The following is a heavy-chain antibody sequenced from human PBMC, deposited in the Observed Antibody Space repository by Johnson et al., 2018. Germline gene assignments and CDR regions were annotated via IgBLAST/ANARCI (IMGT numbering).Heavy chain of an antibody. CDR2: INNDGRST. V-gene: IGHV3-74*01. CDR1: GFTFSSHW. Sequence: VQLQESGGGLVQPVGFLRLSCGASGFTFSSHWMNWVRQVPGKGLVWVLRINNDGRSTIYADSVKGRFSVSRENAKNTFYLHMKRLRAEDTDVYYCTRGGERGTFDIWGQGTMVTVSS. D-gene: IGHD2-21*01. CDR3: TRGGERGTFDI. J-gene: IGHJ3*02.